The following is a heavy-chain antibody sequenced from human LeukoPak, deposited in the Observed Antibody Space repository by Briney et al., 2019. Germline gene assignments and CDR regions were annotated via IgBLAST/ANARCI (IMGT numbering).Heavy chain of an antibody. CDR1: GFTFSSYE. D-gene: IGHD2-15*01. CDR2: ITSDSKTI. Sequence: GGSLRLSCAASGFTFSSYEMNWVRQAPGKGLDWVSYITSDSKTIYYADSVKGRFTISRDNAKNSLYLQMNSLRDDGTAVYYCAVPGGGSYPLYYSDMDVWGQGTTVTVSS. J-gene: IGHJ6*02. CDR3: AVPGGGSYPLYYSDMDV. V-gene: IGHV3-48*03.